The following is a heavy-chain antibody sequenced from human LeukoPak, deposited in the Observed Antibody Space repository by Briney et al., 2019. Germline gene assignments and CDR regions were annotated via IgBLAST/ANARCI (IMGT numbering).Heavy chain of an antibody. J-gene: IGHJ4*02. CDR2: IYHSGST. V-gene: IGHV4-4*02. CDR1: GGSIASSYW. CDR3: ARNAGNCDVDY. D-gene: IGHD4-23*01. Sequence: SGTLSLTCAVSGGSIASSYWWTWVRQPPGKGREWVGEIYHSGSTNYNPPLRSRVTISVDKSDNQFSLKLNSMTDADTDVYYCARNAGNCDVDYWGQGTLVIVTA.